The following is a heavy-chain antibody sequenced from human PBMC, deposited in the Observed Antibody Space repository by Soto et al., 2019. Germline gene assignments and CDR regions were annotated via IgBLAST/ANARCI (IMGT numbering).Heavy chain of an antibody. J-gene: IGHJ4*02. D-gene: IGHD1-26*01. Sequence: QVQLVQSGAEVKKPGASVKVSCKASGYTFTSYGISWVRQAPGLGLEWMGWISAYNGNTNYAQKLQGRVTMTTDTATSSADMELRSLRSDDTVVYYGARGGYSGSYYETEVRPFDYWGQGTLVTVSS. CDR2: ISAYNGNT. V-gene: IGHV1-18*01. CDR3: ARGGYSGSYYETEVRPFDY. CDR1: GYTFTSYG.